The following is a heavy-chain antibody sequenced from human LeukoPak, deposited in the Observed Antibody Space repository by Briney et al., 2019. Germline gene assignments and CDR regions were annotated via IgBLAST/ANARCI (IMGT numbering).Heavy chain of an antibody. CDR2: ISGSGSNI. J-gene: IGHJ6*02. D-gene: IGHD2-15*01. CDR3: ARARAGGRNYYYYGMDV. CDR1: GFTFSDYY. Sequence: WGALRLSCAASGFTFSDYYMSWIRQAPGKGLQCVSYISGSGSNIYYEASVKGSFTISRDNAKTSLYLQMNSLRAEDTAVYSCARARAGGRNYYYYGMDVWGQGTTVTVSS. V-gene: IGHV3-11*01.